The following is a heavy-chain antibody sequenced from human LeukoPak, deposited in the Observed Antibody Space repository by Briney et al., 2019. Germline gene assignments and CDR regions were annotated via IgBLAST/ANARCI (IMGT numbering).Heavy chain of an antibody. CDR1: GYTFTSYG. Sequence: ASVKVSCKPSGYTFTSYGISWVRQAPGQGLEWMGRISAYNGNTNYAQKLQGRVTMTTDTSTSTAYMELRILRSDDTAVYYCARVDHSSGGAYFWGQGTLVTVSS. CDR2: ISAYNGNT. J-gene: IGHJ4*02. D-gene: IGHD1-26*01. CDR3: ARVDHSSGGAYF. V-gene: IGHV1-18*01.